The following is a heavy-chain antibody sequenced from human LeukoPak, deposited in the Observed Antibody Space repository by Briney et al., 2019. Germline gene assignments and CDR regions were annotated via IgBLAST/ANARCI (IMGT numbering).Heavy chain of an antibody. CDR2: INHSGRT. CDR3: ARPYYDFMDV. V-gene: IGHV4-34*01. J-gene: IGHJ6*03. D-gene: IGHD3-3*01. Sequence: SETLSLTCAVYGGSFSGYYWSWIRQPPGKGLEWIGEINHSGRTNYNPSLKSRVTISVDTSKNQFSLKLSSVTAADTAVYYCARPYYDFMDVWGKGTTVTVSS. CDR1: GGSFSGYY.